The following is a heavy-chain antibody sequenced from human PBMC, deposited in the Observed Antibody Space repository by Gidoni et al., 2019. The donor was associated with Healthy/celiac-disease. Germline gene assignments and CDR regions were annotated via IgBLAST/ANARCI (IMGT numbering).Heavy chain of an antibody. CDR3: ARDSSGYYRRGYYFDY. J-gene: IGHJ4*02. D-gene: IGHD3-22*01. Sequence: QVQLVESGGGVVQPGRSLRLSCAASGFTFSSYAMHWVRQAPGKGLEWVAVISYDGSNKYYADSVKGRFTISRDNSKNTLYLQMNSLRAEDTAVYYCARDSSGYYRRGYYFDYWGQGTLVTVSS. CDR2: ISYDGSNK. CDR1: GFTFSSYA. V-gene: IGHV3-30-3*01.